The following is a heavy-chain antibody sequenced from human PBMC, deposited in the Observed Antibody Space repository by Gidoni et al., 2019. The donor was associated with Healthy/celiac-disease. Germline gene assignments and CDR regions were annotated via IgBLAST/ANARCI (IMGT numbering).Heavy chain of an antibody. J-gene: IGHJ4*02. CDR1: GFPFSEYY. V-gene: IGHV3-11*01. Sequence: QVQLVASGGGLVKPGGSLRLPCAAPGFPFSEYYMSWIRQAPGKGLEWVSFISSSGSTIYYADSVKGRFTISRDNAKNSLYLQMNSLRAEDTAVYYCARESIRFPEYWGQGTLVTVSS. CDR2: ISSSGSTI. CDR3: ARESIRFPEY. D-gene: IGHD3-3*01.